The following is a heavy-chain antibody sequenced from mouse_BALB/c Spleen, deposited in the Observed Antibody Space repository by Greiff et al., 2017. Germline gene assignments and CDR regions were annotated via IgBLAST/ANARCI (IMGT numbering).Heavy chain of an antibody. V-gene: IGHV1-69*01. J-gene: IGHJ2*01. CDR1: GYTFTDYW. D-gene: IGHD1-1*01. CDR2: IDTSDSYT. CDR3: ARSITTVDGY. Sequence: QVQLQQPGAELVMPGASVKMSCKASGYTFTDYWMHWVKQRPGQGLEWIGAIDTSDSYTSYNQKFKGKATLTVDESSSTAYVQLSSLTSEDSAVYYCARSITTVDGYWGQGTTLTVSS.